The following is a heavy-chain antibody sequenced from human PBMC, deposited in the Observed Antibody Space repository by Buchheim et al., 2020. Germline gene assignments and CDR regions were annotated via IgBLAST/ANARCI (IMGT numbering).Heavy chain of an antibody. CDR1: GGSFSGYS. CDR2: INHSGST. Sequence: QVQLQQWGAGLLKPSETLSLTCAVSGGSFSGYSWSWIRQPPGKGLEWIGEINHSGSTNYNPSLKSRVTISVATSKNQFSLKLSSVTAADTAVYYCARGPEYSSSPYYYYGMDVWGQGTT. D-gene: IGHD6-6*01. CDR3: ARGPEYSSSPYYYYGMDV. V-gene: IGHV4-34*01. J-gene: IGHJ6*02.